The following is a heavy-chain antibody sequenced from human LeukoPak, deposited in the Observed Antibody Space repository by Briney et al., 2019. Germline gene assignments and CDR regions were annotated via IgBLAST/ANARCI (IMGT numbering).Heavy chain of an antibody. D-gene: IGHD3-22*01. CDR3: TRTTYYCDSSGYYLADAFDI. V-gene: IGHV4-59*01. J-gene: IGHJ3*02. CDR2: IYYSGST. CDR1: GGSISSYY. Sequence: PSETLSLTCTVSGGSISSYYWSWIRQPPGKGLEWIGYIYYSGSTNYNPSLKSRVTISVDTSKNQFSLKLSSVTAADTAVYYCTRTTYYCDSSGYYLADAFDIWGQGTMVTVSS.